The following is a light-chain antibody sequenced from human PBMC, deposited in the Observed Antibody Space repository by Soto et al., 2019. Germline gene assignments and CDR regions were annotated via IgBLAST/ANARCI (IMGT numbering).Light chain of an antibody. CDR1: QAINRA. J-gene: IGKJ1*01. V-gene: IGKV1-13*02. CDR2: DAS. Sequence: AIELTQSPSSLYASVGVTFTITCRASQAINRALAWYQQKPGKAPDLLIYDASSLESGVPSRFSGSGSGTEFTLTISSLQPDDFATYYCQQYNSYSRTFGPGIKVDIK. CDR3: QQYNSYSRT.